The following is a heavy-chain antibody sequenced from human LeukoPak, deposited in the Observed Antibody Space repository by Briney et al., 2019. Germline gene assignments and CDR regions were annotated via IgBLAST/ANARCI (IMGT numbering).Heavy chain of an antibody. CDR1: GGSISSYY. CDR2: IYYGGST. CDR3: ARHGYAGKQRLA. V-gene: IGHV4-59*08. D-gene: IGHD6-25*01. J-gene: IGHJ5*02. Sequence: SETLSLTCTVSGGSISSYYWSWIRQPPGKGLEWIGYIYYGGSTNYNPSLKSRVTISVDTSKNQFSLKLSSVTAADTAVYYCARHGYAGKQRLAWSQGTLVTVSS.